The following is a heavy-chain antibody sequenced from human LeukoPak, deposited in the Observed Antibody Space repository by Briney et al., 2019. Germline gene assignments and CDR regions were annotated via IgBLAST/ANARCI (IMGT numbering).Heavy chain of an antibody. CDR2: INQDGSEK. CDR3: ARERDGRFFDY. Sequence: GGSLRLSCEVPGLIFRSYWMSWVRQAPGKGLEWVANINQDGSEKYFVDSVRGRFTISRDNAKNSLHLQMNTLRAEDTAVYYCARERDGRFFDYWGQGTLVSVSS. J-gene: IGHJ4*02. V-gene: IGHV3-7*01. D-gene: IGHD5-24*01. CDR1: GLIFRSYW.